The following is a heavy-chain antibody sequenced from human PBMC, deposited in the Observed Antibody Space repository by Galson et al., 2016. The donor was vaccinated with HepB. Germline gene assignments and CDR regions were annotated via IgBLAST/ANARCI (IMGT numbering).Heavy chain of an antibody. D-gene: IGHD5-12*01. CDR2: MSGEGGEI. V-gene: IGHV3-64*01. CDR1: GFTFNTDM. Sequence: SLRLSCAASGFTFNTDMMHRVRQAPGKGLEHVAAMSGEGGEIFYGKSVKGRFTISRDNSKNTLYLQMGGLATEYMALYYCAGEWQRFCAFDIWGRGKMVIVSS. J-gene: IGHJ3*02. CDR3: AGEWQRFCAFDI.